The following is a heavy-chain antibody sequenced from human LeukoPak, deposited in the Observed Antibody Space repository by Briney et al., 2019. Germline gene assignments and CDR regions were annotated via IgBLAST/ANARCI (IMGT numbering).Heavy chain of an antibody. J-gene: IGHJ4*02. Sequence: PGGSLRLSCAASGFTLSIFAMNWVRQTPEKGLEWVSYISTSSGTKYYADSVKGRFTIFRDNAKNSLFLQMNSLRVDDTAVYYCARKVLTGTTRGSFDSWGQGTLVTVSS. D-gene: IGHD1-14*01. CDR1: GFTLSIFA. V-gene: IGHV3-48*04. CDR2: ISTSSGTK. CDR3: ARKVLTGTTRGSFDS.